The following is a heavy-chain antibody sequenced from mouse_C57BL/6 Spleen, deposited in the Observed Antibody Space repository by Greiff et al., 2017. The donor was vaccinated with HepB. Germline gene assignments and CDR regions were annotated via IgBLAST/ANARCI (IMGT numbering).Heavy chain of an antibody. Sequence: QVQLQQSGAELVRPGASVTLSCKASGYTFTDYEMHWVKQTPVHGLEWIGAIDPETGGTAYNQKFKGKAILTADKSSSTAYMELRSLTSEDSAVYYCTRRVNYYGSSYAMDYWGQGTSVTVSS. D-gene: IGHD1-1*01. CDR2: IDPETGGT. CDR1: GYTFTDYE. J-gene: IGHJ4*01. CDR3: TRRVNYYGSSYAMDY. V-gene: IGHV1-15*01.